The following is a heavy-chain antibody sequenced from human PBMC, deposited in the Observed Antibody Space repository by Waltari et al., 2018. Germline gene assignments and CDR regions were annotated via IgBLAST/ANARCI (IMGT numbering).Heavy chain of an antibody. CDR1: GFDFNTYS. J-gene: IGHJ4*02. CDR3: ARDEVVVAGVPHDY. CDR2: ISSSSQTT. D-gene: IGHD2-15*01. Sequence: EVHLVESGGGLVQPGGSLTLSCASYGFDFNTYSMNWVRQAPGKGLEWLSYISSSSQTTYYADSVRGRFTISRDNAQNSLYLHMNSLRAEDTAVYYCARDEVVVAGVPHDYWGQGTLVTVSS. V-gene: IGHV3-48*04.